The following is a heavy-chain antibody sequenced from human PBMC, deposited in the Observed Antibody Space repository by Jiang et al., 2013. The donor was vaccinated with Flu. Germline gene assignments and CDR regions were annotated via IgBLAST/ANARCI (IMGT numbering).Heavy chain of an antibody. D-gene: IGHD6-19*01. CDR1: SVSSNSAA. J-gene: IGHJ4*02. CDR2: TYYRSKWYN. Sequence: SVSSNSAAWNWIRQSPSRGLEWLGRTYYRSKWYNDYAVSVKSRITINPDTSKNQFSLQLNSVTPEDTAVYYCARDSYSSGWYYFDYWGQGTLVTVSS. V-gene: IGHV6-1*01. CDR3: ARDSYSSGWYYFDY.